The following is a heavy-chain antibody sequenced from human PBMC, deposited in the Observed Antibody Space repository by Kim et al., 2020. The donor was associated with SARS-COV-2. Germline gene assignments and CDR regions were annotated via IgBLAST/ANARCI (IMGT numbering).Heavy chain of an antibody. CDR1: GGSFSGYY. Sequence: SETLSLTCAVYGGSFSGYYWSWIRQPPGKGLEWIGEINHSGSTNYNPSLKSRVTISVDTSKNQFSLKLSSVTAADTAVYYCARRFPPTVTSIDYWGQGTLVTVSS. V-gene: IGHV4-34*01. D-gene: IGHD4-17*01. CDR2: INHSGST. J-gene: IGHJ4*02. CDR3: ARRFPPTVTSIDY.